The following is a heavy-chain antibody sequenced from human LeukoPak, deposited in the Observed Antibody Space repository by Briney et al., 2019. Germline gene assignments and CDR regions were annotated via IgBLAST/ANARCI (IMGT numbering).Heavy chain of an antibody. D-gene: IGHD3-3*01. CDR2: IYYSGST. J-gene: IGHJ6*03. Sequence: KASETLSLTCTVSGGSISSYYWSWIRQPPGKGLEWIGYIYYSGSTNYNPSLKSRVTISVDTSKNQFSLKLSSVTAADTAVYYCARGLFGVVIIPDYYYYMDVWGKGTTVTVSS. CDR3: ARGLFGVVIIPDYYYYMDV. V-gene: IGHV4-59*01. CDR1: GGSISSYY.